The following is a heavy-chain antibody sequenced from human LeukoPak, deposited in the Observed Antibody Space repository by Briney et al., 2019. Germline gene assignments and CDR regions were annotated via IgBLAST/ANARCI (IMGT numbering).Heavy chain of an antibody. D-gene: IGHD3-22*01. CDR1: GYAFSGYY. CDR3: ARGPTYYDSSGYRLEY. J-gene: IGHJ4*02. V-gene: IGHV1-2*02. CDR2: INPSNGGT. Sequence: GASVKVSCKASGYAFSGYYMHWVRQAPGQGLEWMGSINPSNGGTNYAQNFQGRVTMTRDTSISTGYMELSSLTSDDTAVYYCARGPTYYDSSGYRLEYWGQGTLVTVSS.